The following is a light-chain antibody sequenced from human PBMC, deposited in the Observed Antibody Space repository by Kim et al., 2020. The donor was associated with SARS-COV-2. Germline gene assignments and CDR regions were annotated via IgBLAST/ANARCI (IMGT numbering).Light chain of an antibody. CDR2: AVS. V-gene: IGKV1-39*01. CDR1: QNIRNY. J-gene: IGKJ1*01. CDR3: QQYYTLPWT. Sequence: ESLGDRVTITCRATQNIRNYVNWYQQRPGKAPKLLIYAVSRLEGGVPSRFSGSGSGTDFTLTINSLQPEDFATYSCQQYYTLPWTFGQGTKVEIK.